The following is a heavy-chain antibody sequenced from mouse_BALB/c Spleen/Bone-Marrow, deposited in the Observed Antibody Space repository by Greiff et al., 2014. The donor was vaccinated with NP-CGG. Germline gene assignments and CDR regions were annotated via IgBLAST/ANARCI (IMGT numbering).Heavy chain of an antibody. V-gene: IGHV4-1*02. CDR1: GLDFSRYW. CDR2: INPDSSTI. J-gene: IGHJ3*01. CDR3: ARNGYYGWIAY. Sequence: EVQLQQSGGGLVQPGGSLKLSCAASGLDFSRYWMTWVRQAPGKGLEWIGEINPDSSTINYTPSLKDKFIISRDNAKNTLYLQMSKVRSEDTALYYCARNGYYGWIAYWGQGTLVTVPA. D-gene: IGHD2-3*01.